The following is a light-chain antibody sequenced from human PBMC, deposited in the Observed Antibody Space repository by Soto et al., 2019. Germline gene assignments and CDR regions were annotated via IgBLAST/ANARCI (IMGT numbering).Light chain of an antibody. CDR3: QEYNNGHCA. CDR1: QSISRN. J-gene: IGKJ1*01. CDR2: AAS. V-gene: IGKV3-15*01. Sequence: EIVMTQSPATLSVSPGERATLSCRASQSISRNLSWYQQKPGQAPRLLIYAASTRATGLPARFSVSGSGTKVTLIARSLQSEDFAHNSLQEYNNGHCAVGQGTQV.